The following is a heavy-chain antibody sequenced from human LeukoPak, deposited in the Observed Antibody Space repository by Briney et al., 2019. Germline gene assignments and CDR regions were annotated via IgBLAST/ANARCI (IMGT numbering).Heavy chain of an antibody. CDR1: GGSFSHNY. V-gene: IGHV4-4*07. CDR3: ARDKSDSWRGYSYYSFDY. CDR2: IYSNGYT. D-gene: IGHD3-3*01. Sequence: SETLSLXCIVSGGSFSHNYWSSVPQPAGGVLDWIARIYSNGYTDYNSVLKSRVTMSVDTSKNQFSLRLNSVTAADTAVYYCARDKSDSWRGYSYYSFDYWGQGILVTVSS. J-gene: IGHJ4*02.